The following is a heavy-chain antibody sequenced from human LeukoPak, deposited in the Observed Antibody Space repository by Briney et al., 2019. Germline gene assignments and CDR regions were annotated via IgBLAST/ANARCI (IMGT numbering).Heavy chain of an antibody. CDR2: INPNSGGT. V-gene: IGHV1-2*02. Sequence: ASVKVSCKTSGYTFTGYYMHWVRQAPGPGLEWMGWINPNSGGTNYAQRFQGRVTMTRDTSMSTAYMELSRLRSDDSAVYYCARYFYDSSGSSSDAFDIWGQGTMVTVSS. CDR1: GYTFTGYY. D-gene: IGHD3-22*01. CDR3: ARYFYDSSGSSSDAFDI. J-gene: IGHJ3*02.